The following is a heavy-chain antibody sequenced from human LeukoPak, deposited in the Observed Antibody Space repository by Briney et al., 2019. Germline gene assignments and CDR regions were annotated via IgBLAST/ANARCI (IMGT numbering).Heavy chain of an antibody. Sequence: SETLSLTCAVYGGSFSGYYWSWIRQPPGKGLEWIGEINHSGSTNYNPSLKSRVTISVDTSKNQFSLKLSSVTAADTAVYYCARVINYDFWSGYYRMYNWFDPWGQGTLVTVSS. CDR2: INHSGST. CDR1: GGSFSGYY. D-gene: IGHD3-3*01. CDR3: ARVINYDFWSGYYRMYNWFDP. V-gene: IGHV4-34*01. J-gene: IGHJ5*02.